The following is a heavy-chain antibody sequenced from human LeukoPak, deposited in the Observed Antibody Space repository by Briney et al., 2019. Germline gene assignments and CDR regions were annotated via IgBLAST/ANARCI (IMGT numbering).Heavy chain of an antibody. CDR1: GGSINSGGYY. D-gene: IGHD2-21*02. J-gene: IGHJ3*02. V-gene: IGHV4-31*03. Sequence: SETLSLTRTVSGGSINSGGYYWSWTRQHPGKGLEWIGYIYYSGSTYYNPSLKSRVTISVDTSKNQFSLKLNTVTAADTAVYYCARESTSYCGGDCSIVEGAFDIWGQGTMVTVSS. CDR2: IYYSGST. CDR3: ARESTSYCGGDCSIVEGAFDI.